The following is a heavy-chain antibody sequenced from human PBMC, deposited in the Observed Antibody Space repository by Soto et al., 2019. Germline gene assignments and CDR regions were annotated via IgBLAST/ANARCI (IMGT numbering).Heavy chain of an antibody. Sequence: VASVKVSCKASGYIFSSYGISWVRQAPGQGLEWMGWISGYNGNTKYAQKFQGRVTMTTDTSTSTTYMEVKSLRSDDTAVFYCARDLGLVGETYYYYGMDVWGQGTTVTVSS. J-gene: IGHJ6*02. CDR1: GYIFSSYG. D-gene: IGHD1-26*01. CDR2: ISGYNGNT. V-gene: IGHV1-18*01. CDR3: ARDLGLVGETYYYYGMDV.